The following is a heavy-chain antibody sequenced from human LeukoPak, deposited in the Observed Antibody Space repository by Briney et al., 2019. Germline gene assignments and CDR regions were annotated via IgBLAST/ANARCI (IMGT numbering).Heavy chain of an antibody. CDR1: GGSISSYY. J-gene: IGHJ4*02. Sequence: SETLSLTCTVSGGSISSYYWSRIRQPPGKGLEWIGYIYYSGSTNYNPSLKSRVTISVDTSKNQFSLKLSSVTAADTAVYYCARDLRWEFDYWGQGTLVTVSS. CDR3: ARDLRWEFDY. V-gene: IGHV4-59*01. D-gene: IGHD4-23*01. CDR2: IYYSGST.